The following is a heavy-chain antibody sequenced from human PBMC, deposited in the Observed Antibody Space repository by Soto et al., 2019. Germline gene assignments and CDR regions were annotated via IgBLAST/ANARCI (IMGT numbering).Heavy chain of an antibody. V-gene: IGHV3-23*01. CDR3: AKDRGPYCSGGICYPPSWFDP. J-gene: IGHJ5*02. CDR1: GFTFGNYA. Sequence: GGSLRLSCVGSGFTFGNYAMSWVRQAPGKXLEWVSSITGIDGRTYYADSVKGRFTISRDNPKNTLYLQMNNLRAEDTAMFYCAKDRGPYCSGGICYPPSWFDPWGQGTQVTVSS. D-gene: IGHD2-15*01. CDR2: ITGIDGRT.